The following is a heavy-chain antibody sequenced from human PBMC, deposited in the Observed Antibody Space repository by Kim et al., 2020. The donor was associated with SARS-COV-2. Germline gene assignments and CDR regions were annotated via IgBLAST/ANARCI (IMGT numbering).Heavy chain of an antibody. J-gene: IGHJ6*02. V-gene: IGHV4-4*07. D-gene: IGHD2-2*01. CDR1: GGSIDDYY. Sequence: SETLSLTCIVSGGSIDDYYLTWLRQSAGKGLEWIGRVHASGDTNYNPSLESRVTVSADMSKNHFSLKLTSVTAADTAIYYCARAGRRGWVPGASEYYYGIDVWGQGTTVTVSS. CDR3: ARAGRRGWVPGASEYYYGIDV. CDR2: VHASGDT.